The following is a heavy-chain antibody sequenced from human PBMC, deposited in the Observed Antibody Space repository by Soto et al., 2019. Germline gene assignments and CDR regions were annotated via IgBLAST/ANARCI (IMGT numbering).Heavy chain of an antibody. Sequence: EVQLLESGGGLVQPGGSLRLSCAASGFTFSSYAMSWVRQAPGKGLEWVSAISGSGGSTYYADSVKGRFTISRDNSKNTLYLQRNSLRAEDTAVYYCAKDLGDYGSGSAYNWFDPWGQGTLVTVSS. V-gene: IGHV3-23*01. J-gene: IGHJ5*02. CDR1: GFTFSSYA. CDR2: ISGSGGST. CDR3: AKDLGDYGSGSAYNWFDP. D-gene: IGHD3-10*01.